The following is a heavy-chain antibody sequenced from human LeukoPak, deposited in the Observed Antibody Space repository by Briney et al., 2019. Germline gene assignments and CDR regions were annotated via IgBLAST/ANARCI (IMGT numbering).Heavy chain of an antibody. D-gene: IGHD1-26*01. CDR3: ARDLGGIYFDY. CDR2: IHFSGSS. Sequence: PSETLSLNCTVSDASISGYYWSWISQPPGKGLEWIGSIHFSGSSNYNPSLRSRVTISVDTSKNQLSLKLCSVTAADTAVYYCARDLGGIYFDYWGQGTLVTVSS. J-gene: IGHJ4*02. V-gene: IGHV4-59*01. CDR1: DASISGYY.